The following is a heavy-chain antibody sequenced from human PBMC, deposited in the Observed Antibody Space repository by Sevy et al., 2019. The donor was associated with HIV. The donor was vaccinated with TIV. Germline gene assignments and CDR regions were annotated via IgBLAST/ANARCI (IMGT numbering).Heavy chain of an antibody. CDR2: FDPEDGER. J-gene: IGHJ4*02. D-gene: IGHD3-3*01. V-gene: IGHV1-24*01. CDR1: GYTLTQLS. CDR3: ATGREYYEGNSGYFDY. Sequence: ASVKVSCKVSGYTLTQLSMHWVRQAPGKGLEWLGSFDPEDGERIYAQKFQGRFTMTEETSTDTAYMELSNLRSEDTAIYYCATGREYYEGNSGYFDYWGQGTLVTVSS.